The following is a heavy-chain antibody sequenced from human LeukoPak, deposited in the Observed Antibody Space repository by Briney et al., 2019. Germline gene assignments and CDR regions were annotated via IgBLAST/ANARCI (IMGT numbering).Heavy chain of an antibody. D-gene: IGHD6-13*01. J-gene: IGHJ4*02. V-gene: IGHV3-21*01. CDR1: GFSFSSYG. Sequence: GGSLRLSCAASGFSFSSYGMIWVRQAPGKGLEWVSSISSSSSYIYYADSVKGRFTISRDNAKNSLYLQMNSLRAEDTAVYYCARIDLGIAAAGSYYFDYWGQGTLVTVSS. CDR3: ARIDLGIAAAGSYYFDY. CDR2: ISSSSSYI.